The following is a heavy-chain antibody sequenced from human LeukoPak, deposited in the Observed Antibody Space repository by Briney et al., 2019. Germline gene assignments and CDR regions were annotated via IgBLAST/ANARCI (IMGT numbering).Heavy chain of an antibody. V-gene: IGHV3-49*04. CDR3: ARGERDFDY. CDR1: GLTFSDSA. J-gene: IGHJ4*02. Sequence: GASLRLSCTLSGLTFSDSAVTWVRQAPGKGLQWIGCTRSKVYGGTTEYAASVKGRITISRDESKSIAYLQMDSMATEDTAVYFCARGERDFDYWGQGTLVTVSS. CDR2: TRSKVYGGTT. D-gene: IGHD3-16*01.